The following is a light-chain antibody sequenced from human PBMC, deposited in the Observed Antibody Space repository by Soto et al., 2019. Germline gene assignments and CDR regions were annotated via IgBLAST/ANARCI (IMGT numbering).Light chain of an antibody. Sequence: QPVLTQSPSASASLGASVKLTCTLSSGHSTYAIAWHQQQPEKGPRFLMRIKSDGSHNKGDGIPDRFSGSSSGTERYLTISSLQSEDEADYYCQTWDTGTVFGGGTKLTVL. CDR3: QTWDTGTV. CDR1: SGHSTYA. V-gene: IGLV4-69*01. J-gene: IGLJ2*01. CDR2: IKSDGSH.